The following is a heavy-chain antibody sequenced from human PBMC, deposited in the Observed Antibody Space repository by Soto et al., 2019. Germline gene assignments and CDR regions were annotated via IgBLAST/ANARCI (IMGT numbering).Heavy chain of an antibody. Sequence: SETLSLTCTVSGGTITSYYWSWIRQPAGKGLEWIGRIYSSGSTNYNPSLNSRVIMSVDTSQNQFSLNLSSVTAADTAKYYCARENILTAAAGKRDFDCWGQGTLVTVSS. D-gene: IGHD6-13*01. J-gene: IGHJ4*02. CDR3: ARENILTAAAGKRDFDC. V-gene: IGHV4-4*07. CDR2: IYSSGST. CDR1: GGTITSYY.